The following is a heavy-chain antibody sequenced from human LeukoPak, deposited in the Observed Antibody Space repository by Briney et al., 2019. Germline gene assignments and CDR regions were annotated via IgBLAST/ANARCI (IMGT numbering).Heavy chain of an antibody. V-gene: IGHV3-48*03. CDR1: GFTFSTYE. Sequence: PGGSLRLSCTASGFTFSTYEMNWVRQAPGKGLEWVSYISGSGYPIYYADSAKGRFTISRDNAKNSLYLQMNSLRAEDTAIYYCARVRGLEWLLKHLDSWGQGTLVTVSS. CDR2: ISGSGYPI. CDR3: ARVRGLEWLLKHLDS. D-gene: IGHD3-3*01. J-gene: IGHJ4*02.